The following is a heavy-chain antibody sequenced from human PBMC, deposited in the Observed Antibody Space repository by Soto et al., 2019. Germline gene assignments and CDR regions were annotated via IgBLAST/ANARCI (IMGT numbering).Heavy chain of an antibody. J-gene: IGHJ6*02. V-gene: IGHV3-23*01. D-gene: IGHD1-26*01. CDR1: GFTFSSYA. Sequence: PGGSLRLSCASSGFTFSSYAMSWVRQAPGKGLEWVSAISGSGGGTYYADSVKGRFTISRDNSKNTLYLQMNSLRAEDTAVYYCAKIIVGATTGYYYGMDVWGQGTTVTVSS. CDR2: ISGSGGGT. CDR3: AKIIVGATTGYYYGMDV.